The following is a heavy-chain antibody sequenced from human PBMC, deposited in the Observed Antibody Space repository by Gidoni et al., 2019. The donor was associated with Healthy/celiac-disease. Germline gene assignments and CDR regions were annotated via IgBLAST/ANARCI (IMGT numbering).Heavy chain of an antibody. V-gene: IGHV3-64D*06. CDR3: VRGPLWGGSGSLPTDY. Sequence: EVQLVESGGGLVQPGGSLRLSCSASGFTFSSYAMHWVRQAPGKGLEYVSAISSNGGSTYYADSVKGRFTISRDNSKNTLYLQMSSLRAEDTAVYYCVRGPLWGGSGSLPTDYWGQGTLVTVSS. CDR1: GFTFSSYA. J-gene: IGHJ4*02. CDR2: ISSNGGST. D-gene: IGHD3-10*01.